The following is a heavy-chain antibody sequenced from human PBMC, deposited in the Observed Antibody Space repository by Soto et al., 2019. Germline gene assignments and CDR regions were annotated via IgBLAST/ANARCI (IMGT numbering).Heavy chain of an antibody. CDR2: IYYSGST. Sequence: QVQLQESGPGLVKPSQTLSLTCTVSGGSISSGDYYWSWIRQPPGKGLEWIGYIYYSGSTYYNPSLKSRVTISVDTSKNQFSLKLSSVTAADTAVYYCARESSGSYYKGHAFDIWGQGTMVTVSS. J-gene: IGHJ3*02. V-gene: IGHV4-30-4*01. CDR1: GGSISSGDYY. D-gene: IGHD3-10*01. CDR3: ARESSGSYYKGHAFDI.